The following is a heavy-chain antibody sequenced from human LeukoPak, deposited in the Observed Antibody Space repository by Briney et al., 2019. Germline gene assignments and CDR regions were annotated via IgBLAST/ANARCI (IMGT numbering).Heavy chain of an antibody. V-gene: IGHV4-34*01. CDR3: ARHRNLDAFDI. J-gene: IGHJ3*02. CDR2: INHSGST. CDR1: GFTFSRYW. Sequence: GSLRLSCAASGFTFSRYWMSWVRQAPGKGLEWIGEINHSGSTNYNPSLKSRVTISVDTSKNQFSLKLSSVTAADTAVYYCARHRNLDAFDIWGQGTMVTVSS.